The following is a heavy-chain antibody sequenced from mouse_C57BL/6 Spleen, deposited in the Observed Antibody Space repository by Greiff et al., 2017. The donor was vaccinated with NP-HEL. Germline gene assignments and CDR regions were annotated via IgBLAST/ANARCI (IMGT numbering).Heavy chain of an antibody. V-gene: IGHV1-42*01. CDR1: GYSFTGYY. Sequence: EVQLQQSGPELVKPGASVKISCKASGYSFTGYYMNWVKQSPEKSLEWIGEINPSTGGTTYNQKFKAKATLTVDKSSSTAYMQLKSLTSEDSAVYYCASRGYYFDYWGQGTTLTVSS. CDR3: ASRGYYFDY. CDR2: INPSTGGT. J-gene: IGHJ2*01.